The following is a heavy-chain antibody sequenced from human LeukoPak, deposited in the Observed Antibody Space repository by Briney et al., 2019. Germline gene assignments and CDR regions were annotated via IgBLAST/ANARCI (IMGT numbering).Heavy chain of an antibody. D-gene: IGHD2-21*01. CDR2: IIPMVGTA. CDR3: AITYCGDRWCYGNNYYYYAMDV. CDR1: VGTLSTYA. Sequence: VASAKVSCKASVGTLSTYAISWVRQAPGQGLEWMGGIIPMVGTAHYAQKFQGRVTITADESTSIAYMELSSLRSEDTAVYYCAITYCGDRWCYGNNYYYYAMDVWGQGTTVTVSS. J-gene: IGHJ6*02. V-gene: IGHV1-69*01.